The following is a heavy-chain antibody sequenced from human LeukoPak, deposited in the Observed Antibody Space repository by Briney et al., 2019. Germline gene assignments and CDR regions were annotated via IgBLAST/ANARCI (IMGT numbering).Heavy chain of an antibody. V-gene: IGHV3-48*03. D-gene: IGHD3-10*01. J-gene: IGHJ4*02. CDR1: GFTFSSYE. Sequence: GGSLRLSCAASGFTFSSYEMNWVRQAPGKGLEWVSYISSSGSTIYYADSVKGRFTISRDNAKNSLYLQMNSLRAEDTAVYYCARTYYYGSGSYYNPRYYWGQGTLVTVSS. CDR2: ISSSGSTI. CDR3: ARTYYYGSGSYYNPRYY.